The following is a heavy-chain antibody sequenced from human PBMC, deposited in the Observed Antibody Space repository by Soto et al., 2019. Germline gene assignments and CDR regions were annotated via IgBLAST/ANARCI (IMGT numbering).Heavy chain of an antibody. CDR1: GYTFTGYY. V-gene: IGHV1-2*02. CDR3: ARERYQVISDGMDV. J-gene: IGHJ6*02. CDR2: INPETGAT. Sequence: SVKVSCKASGYTFTGYYVRWVREAPGQGLEWMGWINPETGATSYAQKFQGRVTLSRDTSINTAYLELSSLRFDDAAVYFCARERYQVISDGMDVWGQGTTVTVSS. D-gene: IGHD2-2*01.